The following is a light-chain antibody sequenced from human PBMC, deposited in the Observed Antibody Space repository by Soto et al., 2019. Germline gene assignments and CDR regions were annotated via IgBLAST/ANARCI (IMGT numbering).Light chain of an antibody. CDR3: QHYNSYSGA. Sequence: IKLTHPLVPLSGSVGHRVTVTCRASQTISSWLAWYQQKPGKAPKLLIYKASTLKSGVPSRFSGSGSGTEFTVTISSLQHEDFATYYCQHYNSYSGAFGQGTNVDI. J-gene: IGKJ1*01. CDR1: QTISSW. CDR2: KAS. V-gene: IGKV1-5*03.